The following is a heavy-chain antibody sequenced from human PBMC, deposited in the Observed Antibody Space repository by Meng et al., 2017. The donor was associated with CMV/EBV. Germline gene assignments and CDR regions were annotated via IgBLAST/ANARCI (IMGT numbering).Heavy chain of an antibody. Sequence: ASVKVSCKASGYTFTSYYMHWVRQAPGQGLEWMGIINPSGGSTSYAQKFQGRVTMTRDTSTSTVYMELSSLRSEDTAVYYCARGRDILTGYQGYQYGMDVWGQGTTVTVSS. CDR1: GYTFTSYY. D-gene: IGHD3-9*01. CDR2: INPSGGST. CDR3: ARGRDILTGYQGYQYGMDV. J-gene: IGHJ6*02. V-gene: IGHV1-46*01.